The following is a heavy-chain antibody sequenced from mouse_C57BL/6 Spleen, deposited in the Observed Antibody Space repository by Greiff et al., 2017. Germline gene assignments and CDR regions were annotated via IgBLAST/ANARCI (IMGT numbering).Heavy chain of an antibody. V-gene: IGHV5-9-1*02. Sequence: EVQRVESGEGLVKPGGSLKLSCAASGFTFSSYAMSWVRQTPEKRLEWVAYISSGGDYIYYADTVKGRFTISRDNARNTLYLQMSSLKSEDTAMYYCTRDRSYGSSSYYAMDYWGQGTSVTVSS. CDR3: TRDRSYGSSSYYAMDY. D-gene: IGHD1-1*01. CDR1: GFTFSSYA. J-gene: IGHJ4*01. CDR2: ISSGGDYI.